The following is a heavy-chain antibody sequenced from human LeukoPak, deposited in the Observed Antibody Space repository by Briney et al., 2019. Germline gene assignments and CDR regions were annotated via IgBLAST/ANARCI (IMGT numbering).Heavy chain of an antibody. V-gene: IGHV3-66*01. CDR1: GFTVSSNY. J-gene: IGHJ4*02. D-gene: IGHD1-26*01. CDR2: LYTSGST. Sequence: GGSLRLSCAASGFTVSSNYMSWVRQAPGKGLEWVSLLYTSGSTYYADSVKGRFTISRDSSKNTLYLQMKDLRGEDTAVYYCEGTTKYYFDYWGQGALVTVSS. CDR3: EGTTKYYFDY.